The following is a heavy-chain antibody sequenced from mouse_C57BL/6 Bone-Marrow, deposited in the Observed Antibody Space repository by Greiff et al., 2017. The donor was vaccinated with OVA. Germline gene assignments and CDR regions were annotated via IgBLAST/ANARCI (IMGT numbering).Heavy chain of an antibody. CDR3: ARSYYGSRGFAY. Sequence: VHVKQSGPVLVKPGASVKMSCKASGYTFTDYYMNWVKQSHGKSLEWIGVINPYNGGTSYNQKFKGKATLTVDKSSSTAYMELNSLTSEDSAVYYGARSYYGSRGFAYWGQGTLVTVSA. J-gene: IGHJ3*01. CDR2: INPYNGGT. CDR1: GYTFTDYY. D-gene: IGHD1-1*01. V-gene: IGHV1-19*01.